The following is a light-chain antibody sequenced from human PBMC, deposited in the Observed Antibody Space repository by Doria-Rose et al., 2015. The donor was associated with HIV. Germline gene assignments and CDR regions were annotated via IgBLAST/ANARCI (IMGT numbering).Light chain of an antibody. CDR3: QQTYSSPPWT. J-gene: IGKJ1*01. CDR2: AAS. CDR1: QTVSTY. V-gene: IGKV1-39*01. Sequence: DIRFTQSPSSLSASIGDRVTITCRASQTVSTYLNWFQQEPGKAPKLLIYAASRLQSGVPSRFSGSGSGTDFTLTISGLQPGDFATYYCQQTYSSPPWTFGQGTKLEMK.